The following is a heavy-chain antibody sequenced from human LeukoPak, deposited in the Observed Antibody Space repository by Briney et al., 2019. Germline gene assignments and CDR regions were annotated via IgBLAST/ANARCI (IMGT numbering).Heavy chain of an antibody. CDR1: GFTFSSYW. J-gene: IGHJ4*02. CDR3: ARDRGPRTGFMVREAYDY. V-gene: IGHV3-74*01. CDR2: INTDGSIT. D-gene: IGHD3-10*01. Sequence: GGSLRLSCEASGFTFSSYWMSWVRQAPGKGLVWVSRINTDGSITNYADSVKGRFSISRDNAKNTLYLQMSSLRAEDTAVYYCARDRGPRTGFMVREAYDYWGQGTLVTVSS.